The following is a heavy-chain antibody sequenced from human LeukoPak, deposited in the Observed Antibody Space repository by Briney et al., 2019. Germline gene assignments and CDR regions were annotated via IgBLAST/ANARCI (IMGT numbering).Heavy chain of an antibody. CDR2: ISYDGSNK. CDR3: AKAYYYGSGSYYLGEFDY. CDR1: GFTFNYYS. V-gene: IGHV3-30*04. J-gene: IGHJ4*02. Sequence: PGGSLRLSCAASGFTFNYYSMHWVRQAPGKGLEWVAGISYDGSNKYYADSVKGRFTISRDNSKNTLYLQMNSLRAEDTAVYYCAKAYYYGSGSYYLGEFDYWGQGTLVTVSS. D-gene: IGHD3-10*01.